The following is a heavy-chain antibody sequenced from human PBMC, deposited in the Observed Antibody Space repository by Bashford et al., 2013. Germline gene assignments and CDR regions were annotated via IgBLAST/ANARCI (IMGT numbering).Heavy chain of an antibody. CDR2: IYYSGST. Sequence: WIRQPHGKGLEWIGSIYYSGSTYYNPSLKSRVTISVDTSKNQFSLKLSSVTAADTAVYYCAMTVPDYWGQGTLVTVSS. V-gene: IGHV4-39*01. J-gene: IGHJ4*02. D-gene: IGHD3-10*01. CDR3: AMTVPDY.